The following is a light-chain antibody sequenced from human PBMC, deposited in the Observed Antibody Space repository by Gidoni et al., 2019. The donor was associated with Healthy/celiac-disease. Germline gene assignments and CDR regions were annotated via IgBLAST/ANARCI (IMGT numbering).Light chain of an antibody. CDR2: DAS. CDR3: QQRSNWPPGYT. J-gene: IGKJ2*01. Sequence: EIVFTQSPATLSLSPWERATLSCRASQSVSSYLAWYQQKPGQAPRLPIYDASNRATGIPARFSGSGSGTDFTLTISSLEPEDFAVYYCQQRSNWPPGYTFGQGTKLEIK. V-gene: IGKV3-11*01. CDR1: QSVSSY.